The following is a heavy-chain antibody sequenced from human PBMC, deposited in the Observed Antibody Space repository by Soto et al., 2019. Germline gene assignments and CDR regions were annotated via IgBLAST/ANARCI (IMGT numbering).Heavy chain of an antibody. CDR2: ISSSSSYT. CDR1: GFTFSDYY. CDR3: ARDLTHRFGELLWGPYYYGMDV. Sequence: GGSLRLSCAASGFTFSDYYMSWIRQAPGKGLEWVSYISSSSSYTNYADSVKGRFTISRDNAKNSLYLQMNSLRAEDTAVYYCARDLTHRFGELLWGPYYYGMDVWGQGTTVTVSS. D-gene: IGHD3-10*01. V-gene: IGHV3-11*06. J-gene: IGHJ6*02.